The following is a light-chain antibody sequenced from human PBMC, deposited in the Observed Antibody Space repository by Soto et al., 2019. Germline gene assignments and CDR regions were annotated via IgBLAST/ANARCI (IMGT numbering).Light chain of an antibody. Sequence: ETVMTQSPATLSVSPGEKATISCRASQRVNSDLAWYQKKPGQAPRLLIYGSSTRATGVPARFSGVGSGTEFTLSISSLQSEDFAVYYCQQNNNWPRTFGQGTKVDIK. CDR2: GSS. J-gene: IGKJ1*01. CDR1: QRVNSD. V-gene: IGKV3-15*01. CDR3: QQNNNWPRT.